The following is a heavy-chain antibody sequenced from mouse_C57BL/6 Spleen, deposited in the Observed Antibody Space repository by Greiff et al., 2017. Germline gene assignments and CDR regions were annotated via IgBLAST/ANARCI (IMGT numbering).Heavy chain of an antibody. CDR2: IYPGDGDT. CDR1: GYAFSSSW. CDR3: ARSLDGYYVTFDY. J-gene: IGHJ2*01. V-gene: IGHV1-82*01. D-gene: IGHD2-3*01. Sequence: VQLQESGPELVKPGASVKISCKASGYAFSSSWMNWVKQRPGKGLEWIGRIYPGDGDTNYNGKFKGKATLTADKSSSTAYMQLSSLPSEDSAVYFCARSLDGYYVTFDYWGQGTTLTVSS.